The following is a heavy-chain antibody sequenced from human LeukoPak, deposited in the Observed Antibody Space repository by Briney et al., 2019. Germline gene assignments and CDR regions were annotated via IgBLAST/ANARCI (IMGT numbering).Heavy chain of an antibody. D-gene: IGHD6-19*01. V-gene: IGHV4-31*03. J-gene: IGHJ4*02. Sequence: SQTLSLTCTVSGGSISSGGYYWSWICQHPGKGLEWIGYIYYSGSTYYNPSLKSRVTISVDTSKNQFSLKLSSVTAADTAVYYCARARYSSGWCLDYWGQGTLVTVSS. CDR1: GGSISSGGYY. CDR2: IYYSGST. CDR3: ARARYSSGWCLDY.